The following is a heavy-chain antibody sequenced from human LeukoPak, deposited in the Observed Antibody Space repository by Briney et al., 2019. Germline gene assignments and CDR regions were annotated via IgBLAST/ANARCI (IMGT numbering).Heavy chain of an antibody. CDR2: IYTSGST. CDR1: GGSISSGSYY. D-gene: IGHD1-26*01. V-gene: IGHV4-61*02. J-gene: IGHJ3*02. Sequence: PSETLSLTCTVSGGSISSGSYYWSWIRQPAGKGLEWIGRIYTSGSTNYNPSLKSRVTISVDTSKNQFSLKLSSVTAADTAVYYCAREVGAPGGAFDIWGQGTMVTVSS. CDR3: AREVGAPGGAFDI.